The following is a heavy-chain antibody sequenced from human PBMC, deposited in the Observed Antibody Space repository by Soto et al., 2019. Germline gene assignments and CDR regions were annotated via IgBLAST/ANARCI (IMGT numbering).Heavy chain of an antibody. D-gene: IGHD2-21*02. CDR2: INHSGST. CDR3: ARRRAHIVLVTAISLYFDY. CDR1: GGSFSGYY. J-gene: IGHJ4*02. V-gene: IGHV4-34*01. Sequence: PSETLSLTCAVYGGSFSGYYWSWIRQPPGKGLEWIGEINHSGSTNYNPSLKGRVTISVDTSKNQFSLKLNSVTAADTAVYYCARRRAHIVLVTAISLYFDYWGQGTLVTVSS.